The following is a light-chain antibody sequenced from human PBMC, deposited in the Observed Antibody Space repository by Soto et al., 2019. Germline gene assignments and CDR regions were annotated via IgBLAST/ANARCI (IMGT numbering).Light chain of an antibody. CDR2: DVS. CDR3: CSYTTSNTRQIV. V-gene: IGLV2-14*01. CDR1: SSDVGGYNY. Sequence: QSDLTQPASVSGSARQSITISCTGTSSDVGGYNYVSWYQQHPGKAPKFMIYDVSNRPSGVSNRFSGSKSGNTASLTISGLQAEDEADYYCCSYTTSNTRQIVFGTGTKLTVL. J-gene: IGLJ1*01.